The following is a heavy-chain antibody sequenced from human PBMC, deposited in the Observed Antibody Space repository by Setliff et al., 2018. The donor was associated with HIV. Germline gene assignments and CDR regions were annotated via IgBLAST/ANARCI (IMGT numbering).Heavy chain of an antibody. CDR2: IIPIARIP. V-gene: IGHV1-69*10. CDR1: GGTFNTFG. CDR3: ARGPLYGYDRGYFDY. Sequence: ASVKVSCKASGGTFNTFGMNWVRQAPGQGLAWMGGIIPIARIPNYAQKFRDRVTITADESTSTVYMEISSLTSEDTALYYCARGPLYGYDRGYFDYWGQGTLVTVSS. J-gene: IGHJ4*02. D-gene: IGHD5-12*01.